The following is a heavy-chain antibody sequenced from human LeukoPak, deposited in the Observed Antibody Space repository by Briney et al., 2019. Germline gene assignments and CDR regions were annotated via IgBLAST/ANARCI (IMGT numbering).Heavy chain of an antibody. Sequence: PGGSLRLSCAAPGFTFSSYEMNWVRQAPGKGLEWVSYISSSGSTIYYADPVKGRFTISRDNAKNSLYLQMNSLRAEDTAVYYCARDSLAAAGFDYWDQGTLVTVSS. CDR3: ARDSLAAAGFDY. D-gene: IGHD6-13*01. V-gene: IGHV3-48*03. J-gene: IGHJ4*02. CDR1: GFTFSSYE. CDR2: ISSSGSTI.